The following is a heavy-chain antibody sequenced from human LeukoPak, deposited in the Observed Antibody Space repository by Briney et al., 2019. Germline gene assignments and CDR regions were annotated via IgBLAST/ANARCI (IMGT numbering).Heavy chain of an antibody. V-gene: IGHV4-59*12. D-gene: IGHD5-24*01. CDR3: AGDGYNSRRFFDY. Sequence: SETLSLTCTVSGGSISSYYWNWIRQPPGKGLEWIGEINHSGSTNYNPSLKSRVTISVDTSKNQFSLKLSSVTAADTAVYYCAGDGYNSRRFFDYWGQGTLVTVSS. J-gene: IGHJ4*02. CDR2: INHSGST. CDR1: GGSISSYY.